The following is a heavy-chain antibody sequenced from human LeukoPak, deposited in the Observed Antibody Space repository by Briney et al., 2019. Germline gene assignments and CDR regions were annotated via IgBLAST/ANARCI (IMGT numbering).Heavy chain of an antibody. J-gene: IGHJ6*04. CDR3: AGGAYRELLWFGELLSPQYYYGMDV. V-gene: IGHV1-69*13. D-gene: IGHD3-10*01. Sequence: VASVKVSCKASGGTFSSYAISWVRQAPGQGLEWMGGIIPIFGTANYAQKFQGRVTITADESTSTAYMELSSLRSEDTAVYYCAGGAYRELLWFGELLSPQYYYGMDVWGKGTTVTVSS. CDR2: IIPIFGTA. CDR1: GGTFSSYA.